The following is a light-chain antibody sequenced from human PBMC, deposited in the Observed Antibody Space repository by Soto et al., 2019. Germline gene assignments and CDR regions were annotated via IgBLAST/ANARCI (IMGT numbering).Light chain of an antibody. CDR3: SSDGGSKYV. J-gene: IGLJ1*01. CDR1: SNDFGGYNY. CDR2: EVS. Sequence: QSALTQPPSASGSPGQSVTISCTGTSNDFGGYNYVSWYQQHPGKAPKLIIFEVSERPSGVPDRFSGSKSGSTASLTVSGLQAEDEADYYCSSDGGSKYVFGTGTKLTVL. V-gene: IGLV2-8*01.